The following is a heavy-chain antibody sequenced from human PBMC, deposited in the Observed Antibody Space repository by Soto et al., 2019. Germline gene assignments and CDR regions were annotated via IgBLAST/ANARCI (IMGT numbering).Heavy chain of an antibody. J-gene: IGHJ3*02. Sequence: QVQLVQSGAEVKKPGSSVKVSCKASGGTFSSYAISWVRQAPGQGLEWMGGIIPIFGTANYAQKFQGRVTITADKSTSTAYMELSSLISEDKAVYYCARRDVVVPAHLFDIWGQGAMVTVSS. CDR3: ARRDVVVPAHLFDI. D-gene: IGHD2-2*01. CDR2: IIPIFGTA. CDR1: GGTFSSYA. V-gene: IGHV1-69*06.